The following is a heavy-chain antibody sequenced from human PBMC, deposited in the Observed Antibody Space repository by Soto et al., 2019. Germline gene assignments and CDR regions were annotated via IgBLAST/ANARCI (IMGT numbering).Heavy chain of an antibody. V-gene: IGHV3-30*18. D-gene: IGHD5-12*01. J-gene: IGHJ4*02. CDR2: VTYEEIEI. Sequence: QVQLVESGGGGIQPGRSRRLSCAPLGFTFGSCGMHWVRQAPGKGLGWVAVVTYEEIEIHYPDSVKGRFTISRDNSKNMVYLEMDSLRVEDTAVYYCVKEQSSGYWRTADYWGQGSLITVSS. CDR3: VKEQSSGYWRTADY. CDR1: GFTFGSCG.